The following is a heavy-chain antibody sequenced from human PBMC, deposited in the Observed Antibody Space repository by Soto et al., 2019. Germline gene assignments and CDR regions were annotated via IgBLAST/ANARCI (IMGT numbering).Heavy chain of an antibody. V-gene: IGHV3-23*01. CDR1: GSTFTGYA. CDR2: ISGSGYST. J-gene: IGHJ6*02. D-gene: IGHD6-6*01. CDR3: AKSSSSSSGYKDYYYYGMDV. Sequence: EVQLLESGGDLVQPGGSLRLSCAASGSTFTGYAMSWVRQAPGKGLEWVSTISGSGYSTYYADSVKGRFTISRDNSKNTLYLQMNSLRAEDTAVYYCAKSSSSSSGYKDYYYYGMDVWGQGTTVTVSS.